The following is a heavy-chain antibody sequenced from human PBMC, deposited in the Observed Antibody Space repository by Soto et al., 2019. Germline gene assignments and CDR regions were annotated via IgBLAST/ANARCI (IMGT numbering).Heavy chain of an antibody. CDR2: IYYSGST. CDR3: AKFGIAAHHWFDP. D-gene: IGHD6-6*01. CDR1: GGSISSYY. J-gene: IGHJ5*02. V-gene: IGHV4-59*08. Sequence: SETLSLTCTVSGGSISSYYWSWIRQPPGKGLEWIGYIYYSGSTNYNPSLKSRVAISVDTSKNQFSLKLSSVTAADTAVYYCAKFGIAAHHWFDPWGQGTLVTVSS.